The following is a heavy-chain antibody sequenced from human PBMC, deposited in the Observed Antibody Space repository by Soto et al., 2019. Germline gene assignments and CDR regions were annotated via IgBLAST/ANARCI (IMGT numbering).Heavy chain of an antibody. Sequence: EVQLLESGGGLVQPGGSLRLSCAASGFTFSSYAMSSVRQAPGKGLEWVSAISGSGGSTYYADSVKGRFTISRDNSKNTLYLQMNSLRAEDTAVYYCAKDRTYCSGGSCYRNWFDPWGQGTLVTVSS. J-gene: IGHJ5*02. V-gene: IGHV3-23*01. CDR1: GFTFSSYA. CDR2: ISGSGGST. CDR3: AKDRTYCSGGSCYRNWFDP. D-gene: IGHD2-15*01.